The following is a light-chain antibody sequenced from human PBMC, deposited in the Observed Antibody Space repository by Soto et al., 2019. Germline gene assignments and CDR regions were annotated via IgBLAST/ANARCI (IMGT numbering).Light chain of an antibody. Sequence: QSVLTQPASVSGSPGQSITISCTGTSSDVGSYKFVSWYQQHPGKVPKLLIYEVSNRPSGISNLFSGSKSGNTASLTICGLPADEDAYYYCSAYTITNTVVFGGGTKLTVL. CDR3: SAYTITNTVV. CDR1: SSDVGSYKF. CDR2: EVS. V-gene: IGLV2-14*01. J-gene: IGLJ2*01.